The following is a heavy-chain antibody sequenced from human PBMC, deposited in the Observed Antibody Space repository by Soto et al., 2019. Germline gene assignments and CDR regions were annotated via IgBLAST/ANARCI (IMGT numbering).Heavy chain of an antibody. V-gene: IGHV4-39*01. CDR1: GGSIISSNHY. CDR3: ASSSDWHIIAY. J-gene: IGHJ4*02. CDR2: IQYSGST. Sequence: QLQLQESGPGVVKPSETLSLTCTVSGGSIISSNHYWGWIRQPPGKGLEWIGTIQYSGSTYYNPSLKTRVPISVDTPKNQFSLKVSSVTAADTAVYYCASSSDWHIIAYWGQGTLVTVSS. D-gene: IGHD6-25*01.